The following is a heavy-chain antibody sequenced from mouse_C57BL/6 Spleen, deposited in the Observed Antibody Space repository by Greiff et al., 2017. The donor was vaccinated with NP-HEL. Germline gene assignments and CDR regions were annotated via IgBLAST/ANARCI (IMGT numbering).Heavy chain of an antibody. CDR1: GYTFTSYW. CDR3: ASPYGSSPYWYFDV. CDR2: IDPSDSYT. J-gene: IGHJ1*03. Sequence: QVQLQQPGAELVRPGTSVKLSCKASGYTFTSYWMHWVKQRPGQGLEWIGVIDPSDSYTNYNQKFKGKATLTVDTSSSTAYMQLSSLTSEDSAVYYCASPYGSSPYWYFDVWGTGTTVTVSS. V-gene: IGHV1-59*01. D-gene: IGHD1-1*01.